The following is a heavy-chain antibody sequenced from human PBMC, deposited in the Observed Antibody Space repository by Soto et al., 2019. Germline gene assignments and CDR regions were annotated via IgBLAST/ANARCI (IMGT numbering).Heavy chain of an antibody. Sequence: PGESLKIACNGSGYSFTSYWIGWVRQMPGKGLEWMGIIYPGDSDTRYSPSFQGQVTISADKSISTAYLQWSSLKASDTAMYYCARKMATMGYFDYRGQGTLGTVSS. CDR2: IYPGDSDT. V-gene: IGHV5-51*01. D-gene: IGHD5-12*01. CDR1: GYSFTSYW. J-gene: IGHJ4*02. CDR3: ARKMATMGYFDY.